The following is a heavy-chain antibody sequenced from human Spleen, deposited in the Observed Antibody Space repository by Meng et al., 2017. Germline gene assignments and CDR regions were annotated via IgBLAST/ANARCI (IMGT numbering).Heavy chain of an antibody. CDR3: AREGPKYSSGWYVVSFSYYYYGMDV. J-gene: IGHJ6*02. CDR2: ISAYNGNT. V-gene: IGHV1-18*01. Sequence: ASVKVSCKASGYTFTSYGISWVRQAPGHGLEWMGWISAYNGNTNYAQKLQGRVTMTTDTSTSTAYMELRSLRSDDTAVYYCAREGPKYSSGWYVVSFSYYYYGMDVWGQGTTVTVSS. CDR1: GYTFTSYG. D-gene: IGHD6-19*01.